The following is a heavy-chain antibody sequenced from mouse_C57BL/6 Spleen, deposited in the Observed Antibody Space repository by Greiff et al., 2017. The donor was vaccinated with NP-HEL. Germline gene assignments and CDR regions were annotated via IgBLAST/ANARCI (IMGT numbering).Heavy chain of an antibody. CDR3: ARRYYGSSGYFDV. Sequence: EVQLVESGGGLVKPGGSLKLSCAASGFTFSDYGMHWVRQAPEKGLEWVAYISSGSSTIYYADTLKGRFTISRDNAKNTLFLQMTSLRSEDTAMYYCARRYYGSSGYFDVWGTGTTVTVSS. D-gene: IGHD1-1*01. J-gene: IGHJ1*03. V-gene: IGHV5-17*01. CDR1: GFTFSDYG. CDR2: ISSGSSTI.